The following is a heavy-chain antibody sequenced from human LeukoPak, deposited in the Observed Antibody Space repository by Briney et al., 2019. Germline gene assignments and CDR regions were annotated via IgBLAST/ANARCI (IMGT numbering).Heavy chain of an antibody. CDR1: GFTFTNYG. CDR2: LSAYNGDT. J-gene: IGHJ4*02. D-gene: IGHD1-1*01. V-gene: IGHV1-18*01. Sequence: ASVKVSCKASGFTFTNYGFTWVRQAPGQGLEWMGWLSAYNGDTNYAQKLQGRVTMTTDTSTGTAYMELRSLRSDDTAVYYCARIAERQLAYYFDYWGQGTLVTVSS. CDR3: ARIAERQLAYYFDY.